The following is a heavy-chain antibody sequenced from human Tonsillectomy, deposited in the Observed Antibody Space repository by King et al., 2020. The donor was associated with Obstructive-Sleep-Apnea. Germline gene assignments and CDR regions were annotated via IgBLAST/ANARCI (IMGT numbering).Heavy chain of an antibody. Sequence: QLVQSGAEVKKPGESLKISCKGSGYSFTSYWIGWVRQMPGKGLEWMGIIYPGDSDTRYSPSFQGQVTISADKSISTAYLQWSSLKASDTAMYYCARRTGTYYDFWTTQRAFDIWGQGTMVTVSS. CDR1: GYSFTSYW. CDR2: IYPGDSDT. CDR3: ARRTGTYYDFWTTQRAFDI. V-gene: IGHV5-51*01. D-gene: IGHD3-3*01. J-gene: IGHJ3*02.